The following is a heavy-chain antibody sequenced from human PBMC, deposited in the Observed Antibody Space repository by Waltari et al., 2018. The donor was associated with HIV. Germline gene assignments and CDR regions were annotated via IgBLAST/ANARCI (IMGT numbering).Heavy chain of an antibody. Sequence: QVQLQESGPGLVKPSETLSLTCTVAGYSITSGYYWGWIGQPPGKGLEWIGSIYHSGSTYYNPSLKSRVTISVDTSKNQFSLKLSSVTAADTAVYYCASPGGVVTAIREYFDYWGQGTLVTVSS. V-gene: IGHV4-38-2*02. CDR3: ASPGGVVTAIREYFDY. CDR2: IYHSGST. J-gene: IGHJ4*02. D-gene: IGHD2-21*02. CDR1: GYSITSGYY.